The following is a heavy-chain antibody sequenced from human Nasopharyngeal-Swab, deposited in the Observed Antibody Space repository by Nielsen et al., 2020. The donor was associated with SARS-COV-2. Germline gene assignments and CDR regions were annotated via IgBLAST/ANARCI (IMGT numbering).Heavy chain of an antibody. CDR1: GFTFSDAS. J-gene: IGHJ4*02. CDR2: IKSKSDGGTT. D-gene: IGHD5-18*01. V-gene: IGHV3-15*05. Sequence: GGSLRLSCAASGFTFSDASMNWVRQAPGKGLEWLGRIKSKSDGGTTDYAAPVKGRLTISRDESQNTLYLQVNSLKSKDTAMYYCTTGGYRYGSDYWGQGTLVTVSS. CDR3: TTGGYRYGSDY.